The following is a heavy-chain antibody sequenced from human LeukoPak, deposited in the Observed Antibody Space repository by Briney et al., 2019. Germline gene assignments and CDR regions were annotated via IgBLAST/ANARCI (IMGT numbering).Heavy chain of an antibody. CDR3: ARQLWFDY. V-gene: IGHV4-39*01. J-gene: IGHJ4*02. CDR2: IYYSGST. Sequence: SETLSLTCTLSGGSISSSSYYWGWIRQPPGKGLEWIGSIYYSGSTYYNPSLKSRVTISVDTSKNQFSLKLSSVTAADTAVYYCARQLWFDYWGQGTLVTVSS. CDR1: GGSISSSSYY. D-gene: IGHD5-18*01.